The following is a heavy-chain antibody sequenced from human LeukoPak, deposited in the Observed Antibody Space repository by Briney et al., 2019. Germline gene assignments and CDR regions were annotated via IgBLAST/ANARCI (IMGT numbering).Heavy chain of an antibody. D-gene: IGHD1-7*01. CDR1: GGSISSGSYY. V-gene: IGHV4-61*02. CDR2: IYTSGST. Sequence: SETLSLTCTVSGGSISSGSYYWSWIRQPAGKGLEWIGRIYTSGSTNYNPSLKSRVTISVDTSKNQFSLKLSSVTAADTAVYYCAREPNNRSTGTTWGQGTLVTVSS. J-gene: IGHJ4*02. CDR3: AREPNNRSTGTT.